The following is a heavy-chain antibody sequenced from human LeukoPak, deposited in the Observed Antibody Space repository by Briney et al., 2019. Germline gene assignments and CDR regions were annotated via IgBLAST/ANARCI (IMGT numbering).Heavy chain of an antibody. CDR3: ARTRPYYDSSGTAGYYFDY. CDR1: GGSISSYY. Sequence: SETLSLTCTVSGGSISSYYWSWIRQPPGKRLEWIGYIYYSGSTNYNPSLKSRVTISVDTSKNQFSLKLSSVTAADTAVYYCARTRPYYDSSGTAGYYFDYWGQGTLVTVSS. D-gene: IGHD3-22*01. J-gene: IGHJ4*02. V-gene: IGHV4-59*01. CDR2: IYYSGST.